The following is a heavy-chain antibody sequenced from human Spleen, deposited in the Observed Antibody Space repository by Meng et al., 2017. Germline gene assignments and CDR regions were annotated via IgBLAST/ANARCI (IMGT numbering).Heavy chain of an antibody. Sequence: EVQLVESGGGLVKPGGSLRLSCAASGFTFSSYNMNWVRRAPGKGLGWVSSISSGSTYIYYADSVKGRFTISRDNAKNSLYLQMNSLRAEDTAVYYCARAGLGDWYFDLWGRGTLVTVSS. J-gene: IGHJ2*01. D-gene: IGHD1-26*01. CDR2: ISSGSTYI. CDR1: GFTFSSYN. CDR3: ARAGLGDWYFDL. V-gene: IGHV3-21*01.